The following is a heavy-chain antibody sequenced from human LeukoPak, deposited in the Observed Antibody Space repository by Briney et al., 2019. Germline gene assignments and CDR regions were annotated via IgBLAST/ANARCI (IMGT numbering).Heavy chain of an antibody. CDR3: AHRLGGLLTGYYDY. D-gene: IGHD3-9*01. CDR2: IYWDDDK. V-gene: IGHV2-5*02. J-gene: IGHJ4*02. Sequence: ESGPTLVNPTQTLTLTCTFSGFSLCTSGVGVGWIRQSPGKALEWLALIYWDDDKRYSPSLKTRLTITTDTSKNQVILRMTNMDPVEAGTYYCAHRLGGLLTGYYDYWGQGTLVTVSS. CDR1: GFSLCTSGVG.